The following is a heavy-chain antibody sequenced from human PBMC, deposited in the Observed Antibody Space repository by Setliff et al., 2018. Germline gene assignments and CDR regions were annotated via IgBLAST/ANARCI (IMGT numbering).Heavy chain of an antibody. Sequence: GESLKISCEASGFIFSSLWMSWVRQAPGKGLEWVANINQGGGEQFYVDSVKGRFTIYRDNAKNSLYLQMNSLRAEDTAVYYCARDVYDFWSNYPYYFNMDVWGQGTTVTVSS. D-gene: IGHD3-3*01. CDR1: GFIFSSLW. CDR3: ARDVYDFWSNYPYYFNMDV. V-gene: IGHV3-7*01. J-gene: IGHJ6*02. CDR2: INQGGGEQ.